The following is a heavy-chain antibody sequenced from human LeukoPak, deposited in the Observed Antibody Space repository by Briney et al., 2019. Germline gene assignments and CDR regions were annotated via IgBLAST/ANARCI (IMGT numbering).Heavy chain of an antibody. CDR1: GGTFSYHV. D-gene: IGHD6-19*01. J-gene: IGHJ4*02. Sequence: GGSLRLSCAAAGGTFSYHVMSWVRQAPGKGLEWVSIVSASGVGTHYADSVKGRVTTARDNSNNTHYLQMNSLRVEDAAVYYCAQARHPSGSGWYGGDDYWGQGILVTVSS. CDR2: VSASGVGT. CDR3: AQARHPSGSGWYGGDDY. V-gene: IGHV3-23*01.